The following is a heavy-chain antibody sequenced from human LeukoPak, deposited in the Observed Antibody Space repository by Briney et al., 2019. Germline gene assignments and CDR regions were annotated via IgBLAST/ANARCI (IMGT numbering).Heavy chain of an antibody. J-gene: IGHJ4*02. D-gene: IGHD3-22*01. V-gene: IGHV3-23*01. CDR3: AKRGVVIRVILVGFHKEAYYFDS. CDR1: GITLSNYG. CDR2: ISDSGGRT. Sequence: GGSLRLSCAVSGITLSNYGMRWVRQATGKGLEWVAGISDSGGRTNYADSVKGRFTISRDNPKNTLYLQMNSLRAEDTAVYFCAKRGVVIRVILVGFHKEAYYFDSWGQGALVTVSS.